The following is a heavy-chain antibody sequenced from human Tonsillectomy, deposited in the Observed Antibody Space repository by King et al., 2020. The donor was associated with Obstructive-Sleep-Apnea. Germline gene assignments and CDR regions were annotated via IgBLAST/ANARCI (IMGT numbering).Heavy chain of an antibody. V-gene: IGHV4-59*08. CDR2: IYYSGST. J-gene: IGHJ5*02. CDR1: GGSISSYY. Sequence: VQLQESGPGLVKPSETLSLTCTVSGGSISSYYWSWIRQPPGKGLEWIGYIYYSGSTNYNPSLKSRVTISVDTSKNQFSLKLSSVTAADTAVYYCARTEQWRGGWFDPWGQGTLVTVSS. CDR3: ARTEQWRGGWFDP. D-gene: IGHD6-19*01.